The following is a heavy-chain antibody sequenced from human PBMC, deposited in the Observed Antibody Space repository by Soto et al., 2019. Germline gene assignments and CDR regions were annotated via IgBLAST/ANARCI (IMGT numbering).Heavy chain of an antibody. Sequence: SETLSLTCTVSGGSISSYYWSWIRQPPGKGLEWIGYIYYSGSTNYNPSLKSRVTISVDTSKNQFSLKLSSVTAADTAVYYCARETTVTTGYFDYWGQGTLVTVS. D-gene: IGHD4-17*01. CDR1: GGSISSYY. J-gene: IGHJ4*02. CDR2: IYYSGST. CDR3: ARETTVTTGYFDY. V-gene: IGHV4-59*01.